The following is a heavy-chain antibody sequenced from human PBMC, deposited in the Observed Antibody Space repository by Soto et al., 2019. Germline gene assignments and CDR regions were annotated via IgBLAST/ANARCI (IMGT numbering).Heavy chain of an antibody. CDR1: GGSISSGGYY. Sequence: PSETLSLTCTVSGGSISSGGYYWSWIRQHPGKGLEWIGYIYYSGSTYYNPSLKSRVTISVDTSKNQFSLKLSSVTAADTAVYYCARVLRGYRNAIALNWFDPWGQGPPVTVSS. D-gene: IGHD5-18*01. V-gene: IGHV4-31*03. CDR2: IYYSGST. J-gene: IGHJ5*02. CDR3: ARVLRGYRNAIALNWFDP.